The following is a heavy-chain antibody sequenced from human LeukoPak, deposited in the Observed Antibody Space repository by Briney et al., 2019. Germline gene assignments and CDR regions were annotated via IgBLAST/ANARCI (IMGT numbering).Heavy chain of an antibody. CDR2: IYYSGST. J-gene: IGHJ6*02. CDR1: GGSISSYY. D-gene: IGHD2-2*01. Sequence: SETLSLTCTVSGGSISSYYWSWIRQPPGKGLEWIGYIYYSGSTNYNSSLKSRVSMSVDTSKNQFSLKLNSVTAADTAVYHCARTRGHYGLDVWGQGTTVTVSS. CDR3: ARTRGHYGLDV. V-gene: IGHV4-59*01.